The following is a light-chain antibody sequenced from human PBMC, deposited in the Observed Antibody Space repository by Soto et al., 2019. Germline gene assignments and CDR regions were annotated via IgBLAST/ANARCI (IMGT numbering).Light chain of an antibody. J-gene: IGKJ1*01. CDR1: QSVSSS. Sequence: DMVMTQSPATLSVSPGERATLSWRASQSVSSSLAWYQQKPGRSPRLLIYGASTRAIGIPARFSGSGSGTDFTLTISRLEPEDFAVYYCQQYNNWPPVTFGQGTKVDIK. V-gene: IGKV3-15*01. CDR3: QQYNNWPPVT. CDR2: GAS.